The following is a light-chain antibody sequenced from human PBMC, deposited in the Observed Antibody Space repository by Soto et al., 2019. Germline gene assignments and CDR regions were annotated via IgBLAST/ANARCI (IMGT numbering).Light chain of an antibody. Sequence: QSWLTQPASVSGSPGQSITISCTGTSSDVGGYNYVSWYQQHPGKAPKLMIYEVSNRPSGVSNRFSGSKSGNTASLTISGLQAEDEADYYCSSYTSSSTPYVFGTGTKVTVL. CDR2: EVS. CDR1: SSDVGGYNY. CDR3: SSYTSSSTPYV. V-gene: IGLV2-14*01. J-gene: IGLJ1*01.